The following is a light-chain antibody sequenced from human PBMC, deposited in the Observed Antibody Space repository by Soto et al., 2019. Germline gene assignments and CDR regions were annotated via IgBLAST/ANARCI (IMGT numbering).Light chain of an antibody. CDR1: QDIANY. V-gene: IGKV1-33*01. CDR2: GAS. J-gene: IGKJ5*01. CDR3: QLYDPTALP. Sequence: DIQMTQSPSSLSASVGARVTITCQASQDIANYLHWYQQKAGKAPKLRIYGASNLETGFPSRFSGRGSGPDCTSTIISLQTEDIATYYCQLYDPTALPLGQGTRLEL.